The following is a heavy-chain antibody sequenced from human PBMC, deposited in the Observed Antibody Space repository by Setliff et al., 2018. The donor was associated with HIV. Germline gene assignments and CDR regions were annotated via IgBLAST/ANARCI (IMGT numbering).Heavy chain of an antibody. D-gene: IGHD3-22*01. V-gene: IGHV1-69-2*01. J-gene: IGHJ3*02. Sequence: ASVKVSCKASGYTFTDYYIHWVRQAPGKGLEWMGRVDPDDGERIYGEKFRGRVTIAADTSTDTAYMELSSLRSEDTALYYCASDPTYSSGSPDIWGQGTMVTVSS. CDR1: GYTFTDYY. CDR3: ASDPTYSSGSPDI. CDR2: VDPDDGER.